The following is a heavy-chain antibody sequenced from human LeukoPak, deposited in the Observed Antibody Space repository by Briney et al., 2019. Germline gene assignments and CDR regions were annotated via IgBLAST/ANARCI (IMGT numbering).Heavy chain of an antibody. D-gene: IGHD1-7*01. V-gene: IGHV3-43*02. CDR2: INGDGSGT. Sequence: GGSLRLSCAVSGFTFAAYAMHWVRHPPGRGLEWVSLINGDGSGTYYAYSVKGRFTISGDNSKNSLYLQKNSLRTEDTDVYYSARASPRGWYHWNYYFDYWGEGALVTVS. CDR3: ARASPRGWYHWNYYFDY. J-gene: IGHJ4*02. CDR1: GFTFAAYA.